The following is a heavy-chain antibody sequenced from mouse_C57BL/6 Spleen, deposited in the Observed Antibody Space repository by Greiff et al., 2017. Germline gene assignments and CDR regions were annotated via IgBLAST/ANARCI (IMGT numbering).Heavy chain of an antibody. J-gene: IGHJ3*01. V-gene: IGHV1-26*01. CDR2: INPNNGGT. Sequence: EVMLQQSGPELVKPGASVKISCKASGYTFTDYYMNWVKQSHGKSLEWIGDINPNNGGTSYNQKFKGKATLTVDKSSSTAYMELRSLTSEDSAVYYCARDGYSNWGFAYWGQGTLVTVSA. CDR1: GYTFTDYY. D-gene: IGHD2-5*01. CDR3: ARDGYSNWGFAY.